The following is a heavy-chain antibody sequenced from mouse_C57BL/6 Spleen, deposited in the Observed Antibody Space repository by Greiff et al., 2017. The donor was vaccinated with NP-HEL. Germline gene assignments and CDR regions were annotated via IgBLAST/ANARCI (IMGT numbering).Heavy chain of an antibody. CDR2: IDPETGGT. D-gene: IGHD2-5*01. CDR1: GYTFTDYE. Sequence: QVQLQQSGAELVRPGASVTLSCKASGYTFTDYEMHWVKQTPVHGLEWIGAIDPETGGTAYNQKFKGKAILTADKSSSTAYMELRSLTSEDSAVYYCTNPYYSNSPWFAYWGQGTLVTVSA. CDR3: TNPYYSNSPWFAY. J-gene: IGHJ3*01. V-gene: IGHV1-15*01.